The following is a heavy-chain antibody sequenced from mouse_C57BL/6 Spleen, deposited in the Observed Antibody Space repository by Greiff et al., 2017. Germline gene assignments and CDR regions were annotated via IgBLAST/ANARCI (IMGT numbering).Heavy chain of an antibody. CDR3: ARYYGNAFDY. J-gene: IGHJ2*01. CDR1: GYAFTNYL. D-gene: IGHD2-1*01. CDR2: INPGSGGT. Sequence: QVQLQQSGAELVRPGTSVKVSCKASGYAFTNYLIEWVKQRPGQGLEWIGVINPGSGGTNYNEKFKGKATLTADKSSSTAYMQLSSLTSEDSAVXFCARYYGNAFDYWGQGTTLTVSS. V-gene: IGHV1-54*01.